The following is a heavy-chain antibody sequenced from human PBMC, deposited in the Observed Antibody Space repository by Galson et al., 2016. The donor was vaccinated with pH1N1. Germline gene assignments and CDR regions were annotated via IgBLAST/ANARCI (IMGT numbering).Heavy chain of an antibody. Sequence: TLSLTCTVSGDFISSGGYSRSWIRQPPGKGLEWIGYIYHSGRAYYNPSLKSRVSISVDTSKNQFSLKLTSVTAADTAVYYCARGLAVAGTFYFDPWGQGTLVTVSS. CDR1: GDFISSGGYS. V-gene: IGHV4-30-2*05. CDR2: IYHSGRA. J-gene: IGHJ4*02. CDR3: ARGLAVAGTFYFDP. D-gene: IGHD6-19*01.